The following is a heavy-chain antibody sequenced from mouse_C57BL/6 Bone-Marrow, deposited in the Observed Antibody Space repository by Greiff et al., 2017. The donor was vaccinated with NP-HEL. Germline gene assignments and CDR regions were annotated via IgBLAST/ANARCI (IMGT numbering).Heavy chain of an antibody. J-gene: IGHJ2*01. V-gene: IGHV1-59*01. CDR1: GYTFTSYW. CDR2: IDPSDSYT. CDR3: ARGEWLLYVDY. D-gene: IGHD2-3*01. Sequence: QVQLQQPGAELVRPGTSVKLSCKASGYTFTSYWMHWVKQRPGQGLEWIGVIDPSDSYTNYNQKFKGKATLTVDTSSSTAYMQLSSLTSEDSAFYYCARGEWLLYVDYWGQGTTLTVSS.